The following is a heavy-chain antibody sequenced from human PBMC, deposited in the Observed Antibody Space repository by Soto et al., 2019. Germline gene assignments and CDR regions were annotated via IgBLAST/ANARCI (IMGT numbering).Heavy chain of an antibody. Sequence: GGSLRLSCAASGFTFSSYAMSWVRQAPGKGLEWVSAISGSGGSTYYADSVKGRFTISRDNSKNTLYLQMNSLRAEDTAVYYCAKDTVAQLYDFWSVDEPGGYFDYWGQGTLVTVSS. D-gene: IGHD3-3*01. CDR2: ISGSGGST. CDR1: GFTFSSYA. CDR3: AKDTVAQLYDFWSVDEPGGYFDY. V-gene: IGHV3-23*01. J-gene: IGHJ4*02.